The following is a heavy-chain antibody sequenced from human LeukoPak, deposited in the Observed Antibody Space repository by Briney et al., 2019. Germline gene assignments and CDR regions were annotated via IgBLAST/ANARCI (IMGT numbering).Heavy chain of an antibody. D-gene: IGHD4/OR15-4a*01. CDR2: ITSISSSI. CDR3: ARRAGAYSHPYDY. J-gene: IGHJ4*02. Sequence: GGSLRLSCAASGFTVSSYGMNWVRQPPGKGLEWVSSITSISSSINYADSVKGRFTISRDNSKNTLYLQMNSLRAEDTAVYYCARRAGAYSHPYDYWGQGTLVTVSS. V-gene: IGHV3-21*04. CDR1: GFTVSSYG.